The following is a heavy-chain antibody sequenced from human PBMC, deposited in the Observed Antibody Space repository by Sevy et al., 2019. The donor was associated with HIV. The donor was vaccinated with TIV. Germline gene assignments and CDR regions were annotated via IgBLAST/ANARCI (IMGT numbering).Heavy chain of an antibody. CDR1: GFTFSSYA. Sequence: GGSLRLSCAASGFTFSSYAMSWVRQAPGKGLEWVSAISGSGGSTYYAGSVKGRFPISRDNSKNTLYLQMNSLRAEDTAVYYCAKDIATVTTYNWFDPWGQGTLVTVSS. J-gene: IGHJ5*02. D-gene: IGHD4-17*01. CDR3: AKDIATVTTYNWFDP. V-gene: IGHV3-23*01. CDR2: ISGSGGST.